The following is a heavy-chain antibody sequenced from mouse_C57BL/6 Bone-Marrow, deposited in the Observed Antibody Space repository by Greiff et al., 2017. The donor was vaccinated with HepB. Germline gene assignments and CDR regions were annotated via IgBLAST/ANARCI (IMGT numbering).Heavy chain of an antibody. Sequence: VQLVESGAELARPGASVKLSCKASGYTFTSYGISWVKQRTGQGLEWIGEIYPRSGNTYYNEKFKGKATLTADKSSSTAYMELRSLTSEDSAVYFCARKMGYDYGWFAYWGQGTLVTVSA. CDR3: ARKMGYDYGWFAY. CDR2: IYPRSGNT. V-gene: IGHV1-81*01. J-gene: IGHJ3*01. CDR1: GYTFTSYG. D-gene: IGHD2-4*01.